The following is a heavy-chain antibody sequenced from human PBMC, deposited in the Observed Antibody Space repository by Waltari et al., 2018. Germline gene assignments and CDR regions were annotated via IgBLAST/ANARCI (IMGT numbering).Heavy chain of an antibody. J-gene: IGHJ2*01. CDR2: INPNSGGK. CDR1: GYTFTGYY. D-gene: IGHD6-19*01. Sequence: QVQLVQSGAEVKKPGASVKVSCKASGYTFTGYYMHWVRQAPGQGLEWMGRINPNSGGKNYVQKFQGRVTMTRDTSISTAYMELSRLRSDDTAVYYCARDGIAVAGSYWYFDLWGRGTLVIVSS. V-gene: IGHV1-2*06. CDR3: ARDGIAVAGSYWYFDL.